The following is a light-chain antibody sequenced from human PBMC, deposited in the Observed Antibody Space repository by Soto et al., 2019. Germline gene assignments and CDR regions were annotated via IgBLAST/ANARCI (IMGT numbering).Light chain of an antibody. J-gene: IGLJ3*02. V-gene: IGLV1-40*01. Sequence: QAVVTQPHSVSGAPGQRVTISCTGSSSNIGAGYDVHWYQQLPGTAPKLLIYGNSNRPSGVPDRFSGSKSGTSASLAITGLQAEDEADYYCQSYDSSLSGYWVFGGGTKVTVL. CDR3: QSYDSSLSGYWV. CDR1: SSNIGAGYD. CDR2: GNS.